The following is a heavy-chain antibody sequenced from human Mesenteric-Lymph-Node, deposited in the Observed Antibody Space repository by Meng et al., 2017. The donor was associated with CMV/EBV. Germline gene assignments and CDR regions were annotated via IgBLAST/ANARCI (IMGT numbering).Heavy chain of an antibody. CDR1: RGPFSRHA. J-gene: IGHJ4*02. V-gene: IGHV1-69*05. Sequence: SRGPFSRHAISWVRQALGQGLEWMAGIIPFLGTPNYAREFQGRVTLTTDESTSTAYMELSSLRSEDTAVYYCARGSDVPAAPYYFDYWGQGTLVTVSS. D-gene: IGHD2-2*01. CDR3: ARGSDVPAAPYYFDY. CDR2: IIPFLGTP.